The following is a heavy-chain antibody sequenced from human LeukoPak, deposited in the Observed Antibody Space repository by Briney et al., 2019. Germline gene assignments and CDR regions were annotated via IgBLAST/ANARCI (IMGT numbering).Heavy chain of an antibody. J-gene: IGHJ4*02. V-gene: IGHV3-23*01. D-gene: IGHD3-10*01. CDR2: ISGSGGST. CDR3: AKYGNGEYYFDY. CDR1: GFNFNNYW. Sequence: GGSLRLSCAASGFNFNNYWIHWVRQAPGKGLVWVSAISGSGGSTYYADSVKGRFTISRDNSKNTLYLQMNSLRAEDTAVYYCAKYGNGEYYFDYWGQGTLVTVSS.